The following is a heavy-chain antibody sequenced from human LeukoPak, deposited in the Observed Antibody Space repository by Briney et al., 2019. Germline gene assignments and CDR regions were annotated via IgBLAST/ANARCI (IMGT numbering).Heavy chain of an antibody. CDR1: GFTFSSYA. J-gene: IGHJ3*02. D-gene: IGHD4-17*01. V-gene: IGHV3-23*01. CDR3: AKDLSRDDYGDHEAKDAFDI. Sequence: GGSLRVSCAASGFTFSSYAMSWVRQAPGKGLEWVSAISGSGGSTYYADSVKGRFTISRDNSKNTLYLQMNSLRAEDTAVYYCAKDLSRDDYGDHEAKDAFDIWGQGTMVTVSS. CDR2: ISGSGGST.